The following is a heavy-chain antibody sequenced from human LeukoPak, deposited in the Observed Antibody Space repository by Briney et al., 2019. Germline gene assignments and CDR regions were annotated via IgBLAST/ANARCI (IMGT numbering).Heavy chain of an antibody. CDR1: GFTFNNYA. D-gene: IGHD4-17*01. V-gene: IGHV3-23*01. Sequence: GGSLGLSCAAPGFTFNNYAMNWVRQAPGKGLEWVSSISGGGETTYYADSAKGRFTISRDNSQNTLYLQMNSLRAEDTAVYYCARDYADYVGYFFFDYWGQGTLVTVSS. CDR2: ISGGGETT. CDR3: ARDYADYVGYFFFDY. J-gene: IGHJ4*02.